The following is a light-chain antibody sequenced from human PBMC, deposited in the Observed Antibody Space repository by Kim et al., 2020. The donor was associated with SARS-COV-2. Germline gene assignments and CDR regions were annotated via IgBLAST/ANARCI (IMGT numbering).Light chain of an antibody. Sequence: SYELTQPPSVSVAPGQMARITCGGRNIGTISVHWYQQKPGQGPVLVMKYDRDRPSGIPERISGSNSGNTATLTISRVEAGDEADYYCQVWDNYSDHVVFGGGTQLTVL. V-gene: IGLV3-21*04. J-gene: IGLJ2*01. CDR3: QVWDNYSDHVV. CDR1: NIGTIS. CDR2: YDR.